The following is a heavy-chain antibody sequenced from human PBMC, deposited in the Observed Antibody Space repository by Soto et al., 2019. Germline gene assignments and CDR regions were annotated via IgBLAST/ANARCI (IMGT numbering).Heavy chain of an antibody. CDR1: GGTISSVGYQ. V-gene: IGHV4-31*03. CDR2: IYYSGST. J-gene: IGHJ5*01. Sequence: QVQLQESGPGLVKPSQTLSLTCIVSGGTISSVGYQWTWIRQHPGRGLEWIGYIYYSGSTYYNPSLKSRVTISVDTSKNQFSLKLTSVTAADTAVYYCARETVTTDNWFDSWGPGTLVPVSS. CDR3: ARETVTTDNWFDS. D-gene: IGHD4-17*01.